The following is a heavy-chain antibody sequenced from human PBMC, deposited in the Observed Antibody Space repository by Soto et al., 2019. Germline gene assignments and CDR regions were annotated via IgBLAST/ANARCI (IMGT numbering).Heavy chain of an antibody. CDR3: ARTQGFYPLDV. CDR2: VLPIFGTT. CDR1: GGSFNIYT. V-gene: IGHV1-69*06. J-gene: IGHJ6*01. Sequence: QVQLVQSGAEVKKPGSSVKVSCKASGGSFNIYTINWVRQAPGQGLEWMGGVLPIFGTTNYAQKFQGRVTITADKSESTSDMELSSLRSDDTAVYYCARTQGFYPLDVWGQGTTVTVSS.